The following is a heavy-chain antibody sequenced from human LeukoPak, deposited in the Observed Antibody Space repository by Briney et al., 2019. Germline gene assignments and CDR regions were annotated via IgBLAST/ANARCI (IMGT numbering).Heavy chain of an antibody. J-gene: IGHJ4*02. CDR2: INHSGTT. V-gene: IGHV4-34*01. D-gene: IGHD3-16*02. CDR3: ASHYSSGSYRYTGSFDS. CDR1: GGSFSDYY. Sequence: SETLSLTCAVYGGSFSDYYWSWIRQPPGKGLEWFGEINHSGTTNYSPSLKSRVSISVDTSKNQFSLKFNSVTAADAAMYYCASHYSSGSYRYTGSFDSWGQGMLVNVSS.